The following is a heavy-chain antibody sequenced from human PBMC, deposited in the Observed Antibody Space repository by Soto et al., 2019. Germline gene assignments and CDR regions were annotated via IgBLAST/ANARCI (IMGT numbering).Heavy chain of an antibody. CDR3: ARDHGGGGLTLEY. Sequence: QVHLEESGGGLVKPGGSLRPSGTASGFIFRAYYRGWFRQAQGKGLDGVSDVSNRGRIPYHVDFVEGRFTISRDNAKDSLYLQMNSLRPEDSAIYYRARDHGGGGLTLEYWGQGTLVTVSS. D-gene: IGHD3-16*01. CDR2: VSNRGRIP. V-gene: IGHV3-11*01. J-gene: IGHJ4*02. CDR1: GFIFRAYY.